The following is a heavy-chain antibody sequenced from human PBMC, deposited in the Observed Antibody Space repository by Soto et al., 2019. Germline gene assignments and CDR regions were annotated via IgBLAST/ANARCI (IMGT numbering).Heavy chain of an antibody. CDR2: INSAGSST. V-gene: IGHV3-74*01. CDR1: GFTFSSYW. CDR3: VSTCLVVADATREVY. J-gene: IGHJ4*02. D-gene: IGHD2-15*01. Sequence: EVQLLESGGGLVQPGESLRLSCAASGFTFSSYWMHWVRQAPGRGLVWVSRINSAGSSTSYAGSVKGRFTISRDNAKNTLYLQMNSLRAEDTAVYYCVSTCLVVADATREVYWGQGALVTVCS.